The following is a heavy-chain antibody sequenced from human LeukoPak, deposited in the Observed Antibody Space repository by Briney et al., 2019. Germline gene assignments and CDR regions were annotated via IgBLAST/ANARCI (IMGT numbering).Heavy chain of an antibody. Sequence: GGSLRLSCAASGFTFSSYAMHWVRQAPGKGLEWVAFIPYDGSYKYLADSVKGRFTISRDNSKNTLYLQMNSLTAEDTAVYYCAKSSSSWSSDYWGQGTLVSVSS. CDR3: AKSSSSWSSDY. V-gene: IGHV3-30*02. D-gene: IGHD6-13*01. CDR1: GFTFSSYA. CDR2: IPYDGSYK. J-gene: IGHJ4*02.